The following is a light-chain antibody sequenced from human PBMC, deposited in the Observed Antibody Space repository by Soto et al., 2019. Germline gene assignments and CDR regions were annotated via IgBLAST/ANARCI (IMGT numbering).Light chain of an antibody. CDR2: WAS. J-gene: IGKJ3*01. CDR1: QSVLYSSNNKNY. V-gene: IGKV4-1*01. Sequence: DIVMTQSPDSLVVSLGERATINCKSSQSVLYSSNNKNYLAWYQQKPGQPPKLLIYWASTRESGVPDRFSGSGSGTDFTLTISSLEAEDVAVYYCQQYYSIPFTFGPGTKVDIK. CDR3: QQYYSIPFT.